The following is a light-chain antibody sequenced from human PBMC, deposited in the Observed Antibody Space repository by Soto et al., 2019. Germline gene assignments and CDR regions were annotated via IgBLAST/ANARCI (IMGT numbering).Light chain of an antibody. CDR3: SSYAGGNNLV. J-gene: IGLJ2*01. Sequence: QSVLTQPPSASGSPGQSVIISCTGTSSDIGGYNFVSWYQKHPGKAPKLMIYEVSERPSGVPDRFSGSKSGNTASLTVSGLQAEDEADYYCSSYAGGNNLVFGGGTKLTVL. CDR2: EVS. CDR1: SSDIGGYNF. V-gene: IGLV2-8*01.